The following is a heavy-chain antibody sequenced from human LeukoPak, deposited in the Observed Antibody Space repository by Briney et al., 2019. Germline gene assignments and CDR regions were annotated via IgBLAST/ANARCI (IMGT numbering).Heavy chain of an antibody. CDR2: ISAYNGNT. V-gene: IGHV1-18*01. D-gene: IGHD6-13*01. Sequence: ASVKVSCKASGYTFNGYGISWVRQAPGQGLEWMGWISAYNGNTNYAQKLQGRVTMTTDTSTSTAYMELRSLRSDDTAVYYCARDSPIAAAVIVRPFDYWGQGTLVTVSS. CDR3: ARDSPIAAAVIVRPFDY. CDR1: GYTFNGYG. J-gene: IGHJ4*02.